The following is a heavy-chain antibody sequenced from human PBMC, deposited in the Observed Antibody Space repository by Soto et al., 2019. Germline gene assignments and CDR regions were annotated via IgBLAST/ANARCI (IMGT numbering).Heavy chain of an antibody. CDR1: GTSISSYY. V-gene: IGHV4-59*12. D-gene: IGHD6-13*01. CDR2: IYYSGST. J-gene: IGHJ6*02. Sequence: SETLSLTCTVSGTSISSYYWSWIRLPPGKGLEWIGYIYYSGSTNYNPSLKSRVTISVDTSKNQFSLKLSSVTAADTAVYYCARDTGWSSSWYGWGYGMDVWGQGTTVTVSS. CDR3: ARDTGWSSSWYGWGYGMDV.